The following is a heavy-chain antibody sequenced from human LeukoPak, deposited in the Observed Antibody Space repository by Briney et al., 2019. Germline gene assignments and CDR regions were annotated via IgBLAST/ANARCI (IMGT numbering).Heavy chain of an antibody. D-gene: IGHD2-15*01. CDR1: GFTFSSYG. Sequence: PGGSLRLSCAASGFTFSSYGMHWVRQAPGKGLEWAAFIRYDGSNKYYADSVKGRFTISRDNSKNTLYLQMNNLRAEDTAVYYCADFAATGDGYWGQGTLVTVSS. CDR2: IRYDGSNK. CDR3: ADFAATGDGY. J-gene: IGHJ4*02. V-gene: IGHV3-30*02.